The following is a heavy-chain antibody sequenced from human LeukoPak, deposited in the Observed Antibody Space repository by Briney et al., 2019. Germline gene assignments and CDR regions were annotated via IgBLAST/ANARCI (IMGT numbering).Heavy chain of an antibody. CDR2: MNPNSGNT. CDR1: GYTFTSYD. Sequence: GASVKVSCKASGYTFTSYDINWVRQATGQGHEWMGWMNPNSGNTGYAQEFQGRVTMTRNTSISTAYMELSSLRSEDTAVYYCARAGYSSSWYYYYYGMDVWGQGTTVTVSS. V-gene: IGHV1-8*01. J-gene: IGHJ6*02. CDR3: ARAGYSSSWYYYYYGMDV. D-gene: IGHD6-13*01.